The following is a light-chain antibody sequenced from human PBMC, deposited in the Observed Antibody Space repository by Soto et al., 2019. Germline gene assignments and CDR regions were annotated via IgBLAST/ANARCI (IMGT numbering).Light chain of an antibody. CDR3: QHYGSSLFT. CDR1: QSVSSSY. V-gene: IGKV3-20*01. CDR2: GAS. Sequence: EIVLTQSPGTLSLSPGERATLSCRASQSVSSSYLAWYQQKPGQAPRLLIYGASSSATGIPDRFSGSGSGTDFTLTISRLEPEDFAVYYCQHYGSSLFTFGPGTKVEIK. J-gene: IGKJ3*01.